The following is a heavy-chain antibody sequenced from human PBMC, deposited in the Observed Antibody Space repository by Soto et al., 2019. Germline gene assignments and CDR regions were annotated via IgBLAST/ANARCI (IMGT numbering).Heavy chain of an antibody. J-gene: IGHJ5*02. Sequence: ASVKVSCKAPRDTFTGYYINWLRQAPGQGLEWMGVINPHGGSTAYAQKFKGRVTLTRDTSASTVYMEVSSLTSEDTGMYYCARSSGGNFGIIIEGTNWFAPWGQGTLVTVSS. CDR3: ARSSGGNFGIIIEGTNWFAP. D-gene: IGHD1-26*01. CDR2: INPHGGST. CDR1: RDTFTGYY. V-gene: IGHV1-46*01.